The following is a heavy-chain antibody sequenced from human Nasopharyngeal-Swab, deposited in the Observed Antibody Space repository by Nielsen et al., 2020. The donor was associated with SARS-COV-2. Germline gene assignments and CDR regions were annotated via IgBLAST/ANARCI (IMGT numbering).Heavy chain of an antibody. CDR3: AHRGVYVRGVSRDWFDP. D-gene: IGHD3-10*02. J-gene: IGHJ5*02. CDR1: GFSLSTSEVG. Sequence: SGPTLVKPTQTLTLTCTFSGFSLSTSEVGVGWIRQPPGKALEWLALIYWDDDKRYSPSLKSRLTITKDTSKNQVVLTMTNMDPVDTATYYCAHRGVYVRGVSRDWFDPWGQGTLVTVSS. V-gene: IGHV2-5*02. CDR2: IYWDDDK.